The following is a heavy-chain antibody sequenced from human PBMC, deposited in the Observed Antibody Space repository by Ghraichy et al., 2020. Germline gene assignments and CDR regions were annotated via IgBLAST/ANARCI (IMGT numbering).Heavy chain of an antibody. D-gene: IGHD6-19*01. Sequence: ASVKVSCKVSGYTFTNYGISWVRQAPGQGLEWMGWINTYTGNTFYAENHQGTFTMTTDTSTTTAYLEMSSLRSDDTAVYYCARDIGRRVAGRGFRAMDVWGQGTTVTVSS. V-gene: IGHV1-18*04. J-gene: IGHJ6*02. CDR1: GYTFTNYG. CDR2: INTYTGNT. CDR3: ARDIGRRVAGRGFRAMDV.